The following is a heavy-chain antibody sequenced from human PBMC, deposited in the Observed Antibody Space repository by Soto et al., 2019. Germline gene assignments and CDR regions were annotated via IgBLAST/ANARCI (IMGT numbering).Heavy chain of an antibody. D-gene: IGHD3-16*01. V-gene: IGHV3-74*03. CDR1: GFTFSRYY. Sequence: EVQLVESGGGLVQPGGSLRLSCTASGFTFSRYYMQWVHHAPGKGLVWVSHINSDGTSTTLADSVKGRFTISRDNAKNTLYLQMNSLRVEDTAMYYCVRDNYGVDYWGRGTLVTVSS. CDR3: VRDNYGVDY. J-gene: IGHJ4*02. CDR2: INSDGTST.